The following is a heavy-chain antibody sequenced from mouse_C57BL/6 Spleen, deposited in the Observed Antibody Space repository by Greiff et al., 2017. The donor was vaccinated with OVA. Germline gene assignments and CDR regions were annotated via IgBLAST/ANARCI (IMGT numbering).Heavy chain of an antibody. CDR2: SRNKANDYTT. D-gene: IGHD3-3*01. J-gene: IGHJ2*01. V-gene: IGHV7-1*01. CDR3: ARDAPGTGFDY. Sequence: EVKLMESGGGLVQSGRSLRLSCATSGFTFSDFYMEWVRQAPGKGLEWIAASRNKANDYTTEYSASVKGRFIVSRDTSQSILYLQMNALRAEDTAIYYCARDAPGTGFDYWGQGTTLTVSS. CDR1: GFTFSDFY.